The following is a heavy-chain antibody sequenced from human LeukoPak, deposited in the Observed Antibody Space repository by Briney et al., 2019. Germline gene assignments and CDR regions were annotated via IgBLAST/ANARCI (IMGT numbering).Heavy chain of an antibody. CDR2: ISGSGGST. V-gene: IGHV3-23*01. Sequence: GGSLRLSCEASGFTFSSYAMSWVRQAPGKGLEWVSGISGSGGSTYYADSVKGRFTISRDNSKNTLYLQMNSLRAEDTAVHYCAKGIAGSRPPFDYWGQGPLVTVSS. CDR3: AKGIAGSRPPFDY. J-gene: IGHJ4*02. CDR1: GFTFSSYA.